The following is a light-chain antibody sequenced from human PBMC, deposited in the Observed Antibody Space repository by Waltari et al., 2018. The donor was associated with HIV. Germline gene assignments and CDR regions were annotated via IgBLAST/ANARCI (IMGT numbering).Light chain of an antibody. CDR1: SSNLGAGYH. V-gene: IGLV1-40*01. Sequence: TQPPSVSGAPGQRVTIPCTGSSSNLGAGYHVHWYQQLPGTAPKLLIYGNNNRPSGVPDRFPGSKSGTSASLAITGLQAEDEADYYCQSHDSSLSGYVFGTGTKVTVL. CDR3: QSHDSSLSGYV. J-gene: IGLJ1*01. CDR2: GNN.